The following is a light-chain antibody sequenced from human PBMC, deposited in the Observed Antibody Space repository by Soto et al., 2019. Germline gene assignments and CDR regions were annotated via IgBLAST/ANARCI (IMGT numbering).Light chain of an antibody. V-gene: IGKV1-5*03. CDR1: QSISNW. Sequence: DIQMTQSPSTLSASVGDTVTITCRASQSISNWLAWYQQKPGQAPKLLIHKASTLESGVPSRFSGSGSGTEFPLTIISLQPDDFATFYCQQYDRFPYTVGQGTKLEIK. CDR2: KAS. J-gene: IGKJ2*01. CDR3: QQYDRFPYT.